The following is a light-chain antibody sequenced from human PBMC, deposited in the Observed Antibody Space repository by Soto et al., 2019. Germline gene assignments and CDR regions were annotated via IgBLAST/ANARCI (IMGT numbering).Light chain of an antibody. J-gene: IGKJ4*01. CDR3: QQRTNWPLT. V-gene: IGKV1-5*03. CDR2: KAS. CDR1: QSISSW. Sequence: DIQMTQSPSTLSASVGDRVTITCRASQSISSWLAWYQQRPGKAPKLLIYKASSLESGVPSRFSGSGSGTEFTLTISSLEPEDFAVYYCQQRTNWPLTFGGGTKVEIK.